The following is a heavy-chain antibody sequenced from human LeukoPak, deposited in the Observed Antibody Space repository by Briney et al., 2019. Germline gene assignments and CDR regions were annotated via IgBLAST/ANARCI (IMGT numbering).Heavy chain of an antibody. J-gene: IGHJ4*02. CDR2: ISYDGSNK. CDR1: GFTFSSYA. CDR3: ARAIVVVPAAIDY. D-gene: IGHD2-2*01. Sequence: PGGSLRLSCAASGFTFSSYAMHWVRQAPGKGLEWLAVISYDGSNKYYADSVKGRFTISRDNSKNTLYLQMNSLRAEDTAVYYCARAIVVVPAAIDYWGQGTLVTVSS. V-gene: IGHV3-30-3*01.